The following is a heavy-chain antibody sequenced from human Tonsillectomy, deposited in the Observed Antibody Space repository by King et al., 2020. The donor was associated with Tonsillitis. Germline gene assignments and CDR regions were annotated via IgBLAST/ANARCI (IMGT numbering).Heavy chain of an antibody. V-gene: IGHV3-74*01. Sequence: VQLVESGGGLVQPGGSLRLSCAVSGFTFSSYWMEWVRQAPGKGLVSVSRVIGDGSYINYEDSVKGRFTISRDNAKNTVYLQMNSLRGEDTAVYDCARTADGDHLDYWGQGTQVTVSS. J-gene: IGHJ4*02. D-gene: IGHD4-17*01. CDR1: GFTFSSYW. CDR3: ARTADGDHLDY. CDR2: VIGDGSYI.